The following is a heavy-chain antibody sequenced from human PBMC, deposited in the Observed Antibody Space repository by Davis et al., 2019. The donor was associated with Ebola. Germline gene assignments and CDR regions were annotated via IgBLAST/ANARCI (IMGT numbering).Heavy chain of an antibody. Sequence: ASVKVSCKASGYSFTRYYMHWVRQAPGQGLEWMGWINAGNGNTKYSQKFQGRVTITRDTSARTAYMELSSLRSEDTAVYYCAREWLFDDAFDIWGQGTMVTVSS. J-gene: IGHJ3*02. CDR1: GYSFTRYY. CDR2: INAGNGNT. CDR3: AREWLFDDAFDI. D-gene: IGHD3-22*01. V-gene: IGHV1-3*01.